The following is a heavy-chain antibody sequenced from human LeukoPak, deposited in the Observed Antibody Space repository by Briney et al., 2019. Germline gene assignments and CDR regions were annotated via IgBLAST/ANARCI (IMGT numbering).Heavy chain of an antibody. CDR3: ARDAPAGFGYFDY. Sequence: GGSLRLSCAASGFTFSSYSMNWVRQAPGKGLEWVSSISSSSSYIYYADSVKGRFTISRDNAKNSLYLQMNSLRAEDTAMYYCARDAPAGFGYFDYWGQGTLVTVSS. V-gene: IGHV3-21*01. CDR2: ISSSSSYI. CDR1: GFTFSSYS. J-gene: IGHJ4*02. D-gene: IGHD3-16*01.